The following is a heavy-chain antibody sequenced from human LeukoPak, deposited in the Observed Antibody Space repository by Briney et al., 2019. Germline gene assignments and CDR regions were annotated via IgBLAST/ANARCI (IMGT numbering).Heavy chain of an antibody. CDR2: FDPEDGET. D-gene: IGHD3-3*01. J-gene: IGHJ4*02. V-gene: IGHV1-24*01. CDR1: GYTPTELS. Sequence: ASVKVSCKVSGYTPTELSMHWVRQAPGKGLEWMGGFDPEDGETIYAQKFQGRVTMTEDTSTDTAYMELSSLRSEDTAVYYCATGRYDFWSGQSNYYFDYWGQGTLVTVSS. CDR3: ATGRYDFWSGQSNYYFDY.